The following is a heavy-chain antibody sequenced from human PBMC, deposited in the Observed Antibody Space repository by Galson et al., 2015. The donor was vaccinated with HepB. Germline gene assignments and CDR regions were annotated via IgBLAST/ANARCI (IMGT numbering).Heavy chain of an antibody. CDR2: ISWNSNSR. D-gene: IGHD3-10*01. J-gene: IGHJ3*01. Sequence: SLRLSCAASGFTFDNYGMHWVRQAPGKGPEWVSGISWNSNSRDYAGSVKGRFTISRDNAKKSLYLQLNSLKVDDTALYYCATNLRYGPGSFYDDAFDLWGQGTMVSVSS. CDR3: ATNLRYGPGSFYDDAFDL. CDR1: GFTFDNYG. V-gene: IGHV3-9*01.